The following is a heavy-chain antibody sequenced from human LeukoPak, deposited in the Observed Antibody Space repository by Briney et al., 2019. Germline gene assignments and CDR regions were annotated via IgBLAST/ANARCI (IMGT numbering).Heavy chain of an antibody. V-gene: IGHV4-59*11. CDR3: ARERRGYSYGYQNWFDP. D-gene: IGHD5-18*01. Sequence: SETLSLTCTVSGGSISSHYWSWIRQPPGKGLEWIGYIYYSGSTNYNPSLKSRVTISGDTSKNQFSLKLSSVTAADTAVYYCARERRGYSYGYQNWFDPWGQGTLVTVSS. J-gene: IGHJ5*02. CDR1: GGSISSHY. CDR2: IYYSGST.